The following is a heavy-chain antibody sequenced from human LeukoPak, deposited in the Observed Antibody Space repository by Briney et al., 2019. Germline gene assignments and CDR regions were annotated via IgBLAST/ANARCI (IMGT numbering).Heavy chain of an antibody. CDR3: TRDGMGDFDY. CDR1: GFTFGDYA. J-gene: IGHJ4*02. Sequence: GGSLRPSCTSSGFTFGDYAMSWFRQAPGKGLEWVGFIRSKTYGGTTEYAASVKGRFTISRDDSKSIAYLQMNSLNTEDTAVYYCTRDGMGDFDYWGQGTLVTVSS. D-gene: IGHD1-26*01. CDR2: IRSKTYGGTT. V-gene: IGHV3-49*03.